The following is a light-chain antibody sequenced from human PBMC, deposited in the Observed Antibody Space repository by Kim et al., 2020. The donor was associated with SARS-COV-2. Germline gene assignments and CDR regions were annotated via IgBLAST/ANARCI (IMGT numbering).Light chain of an antibody. CDR3: SSTSTSSPFVV. CDR2: DVS. Sequence: PGRAPQLMIFDVSSRPSGASNRFSGSKSGNTASLTISGLQAEDEADYYCSSTSTSSPFVVFGGGTQLTVL. J-gene: IGLJ2*01. V-gene: IGLV2-14*03.